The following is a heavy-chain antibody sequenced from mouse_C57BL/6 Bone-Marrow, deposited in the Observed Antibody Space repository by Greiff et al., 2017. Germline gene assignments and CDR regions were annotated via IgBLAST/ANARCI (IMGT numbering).Heavy chain of an antibody. V-gene: IGHV1-15*01. J-gene: IGHJ2*01. CDR3: TRGVFDY. CDR1: GYTFTDYE. Sequence: LKQSGAELVRPGASVTLSCKASGYTFTDYEMHWVKQTPVHGLEWIGAIDPETGGTAYNQKFKGKAILTADKSSSTAYMELRSLTSEDSAVYYCTRGVFDYWGQGTTLTVSS. CDR2: IDPETGGT.